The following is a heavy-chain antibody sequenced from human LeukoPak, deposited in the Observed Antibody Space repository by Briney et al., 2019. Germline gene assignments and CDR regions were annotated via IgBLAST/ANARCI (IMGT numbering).Heavy chain of an antibody. D-gene: IGHD3-16*01. CDR3: ARDRALGSGKYYFDY. CDR1: GGSISSYY. J-gene: IGHJ4*02. V-gene: IGHV4-59*01. CDR2: IDYSGST. Sequence: SETLSLTCTVSGGSISSYYWSWIRLPPGKGLEWIGYIDYSGSTNYNPSLKSRVTISLDTSKNQFSLKLSSVTAADTAVYFCARDRALGSGKYYFDYWGQGTLVTVSS.